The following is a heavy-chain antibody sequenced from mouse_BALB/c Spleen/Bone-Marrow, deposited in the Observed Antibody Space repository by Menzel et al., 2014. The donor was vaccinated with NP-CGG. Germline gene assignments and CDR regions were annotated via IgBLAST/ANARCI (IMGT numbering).Heavy chain of an antibody. V-gene: IGHV1-80*01. D-gene: IGHD2-10*02. Sequence: VKVVESGAELVRPGSSVKISCKAFGYAFSSYWMNWVKQRPGQGLEWIGQIYPGDGDTNYNGKFKGKATLTADKSSSTAYMQLSSLTSEDSAVYFCARQYGNYFDYWGQGTTLTVSS. CDR3: ARQYGNYFDY. CDR1: GYAFSSYW. CDR2: IYPGDGDT. J-gene: IGHJ2*01.